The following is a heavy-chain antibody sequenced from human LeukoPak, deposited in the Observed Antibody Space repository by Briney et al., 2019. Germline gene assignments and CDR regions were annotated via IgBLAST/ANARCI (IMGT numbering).Heavy chain of an antibody. V-gene: IGHV4-59*08. CDR1: GGSISSYY. Sequence: SETLSLTCTVSGGSISSYYWSWIRQPPGKGLEWIGYIYYSGSTNYNPSLKSRVTISVDTSKNQFSLKLSSVTAADTAVYYCAGAYYYDSSGHPAGSLYYWGQGTLVTVSS. D-gene: IGHD3-22*01. CDR3: AGAYYYDSSGHPAGSLYY. CDR2: IYYSGST. J-gene: IGHJ4*02.